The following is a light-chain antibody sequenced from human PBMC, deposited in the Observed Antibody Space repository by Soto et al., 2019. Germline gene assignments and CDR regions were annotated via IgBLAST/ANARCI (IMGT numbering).Light chain of an antibody. CDR2: DAS. V-gene: IGKV1-5*01. Sequence: DIQMTQSPSTLSASVGDRVTITCRASQSISSWLAWYQQKPGKAPKLLIYDASSLESGVPSRFSGSGSGTEFTLTISSLQSEDSAFYYCQQYNKWPITFGQGTRLEIK. CDR3: QQYNKWPIT. CDR1: QSISSW. J-gene: IGKJ5*01.